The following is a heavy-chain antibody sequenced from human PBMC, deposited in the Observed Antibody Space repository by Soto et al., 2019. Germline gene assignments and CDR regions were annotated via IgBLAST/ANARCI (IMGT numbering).Heavy chain of an antibody. CDR2: ITDSGST. V-gene: IGHV4-34*01. CDR3: ARRTVVRSARNYYGLDV. J-gene: IGHJ6*02. D-gene: IGHD2-2*01. CDR1: GASFSSYY. Sequence: QVQLHQWGAGLLKPSETLSLTCAVYGASFSSYYWSWIRQPPGRGLEWIGEITDSGSTNFNPSLKSGVTISVDTSKHQFSLNLRSLTAADTAVYYCARRTVVRSARNYYGLDVWGQGNTGTVSS.